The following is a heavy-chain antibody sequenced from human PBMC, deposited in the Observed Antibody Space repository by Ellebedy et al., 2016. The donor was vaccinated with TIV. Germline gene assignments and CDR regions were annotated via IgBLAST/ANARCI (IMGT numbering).Heavy chain of an antibody. V-gene: IGHV3-7*01. Sequence: PGGSLRLSCAASGFTFSSNWMSRVRQAPGKGLEWVANIKEDGSEIYYVDSVKGRFTISRDNAKHSLYLEMNSLRVEDTAVYYCARVGGSGTFDYWGQGTLVTVSS. D-gene: IGHD3-10*01. CDR2: IKEDGSEI. CDR1: GFTFSSNW. CDR3: ARVGGSGTFDY. J-gene: IGHJ4*02.